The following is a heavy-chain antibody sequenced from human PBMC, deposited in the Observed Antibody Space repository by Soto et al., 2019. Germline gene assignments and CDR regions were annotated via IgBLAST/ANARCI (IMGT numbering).Heavy chain of an antibody. CDR1: GGSISSYY. CDR3: AGIVVVPAAMSLYPENSNPVGYYYYGMDV. V-gene: IGHV4-59*01. D-gene: IGHD2-2*01. Sequence: SETLSLTCTVSGGSISSYYWSWIRQPPGKGLEWIGYIYYSGSTNYNPSLKSRVTISVDTSKNQFSLTLSSVTAADTAVYYCAGIVVVPAAMSLYPENSNPVGYYYYGMDVWSQGTKVTVSS. J-gene: IGHJ6*02. CDR2: IYYSGST.